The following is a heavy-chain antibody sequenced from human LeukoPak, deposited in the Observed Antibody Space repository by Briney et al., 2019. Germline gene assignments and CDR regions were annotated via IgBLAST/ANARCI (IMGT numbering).Heavy chain of an antibody. CDR2: INHSGST. CDR1: GGSFSGYY. J-gene: IGHJ6*03. Sequence: SETLSLTCAVYGGSFSGYYWSWIRPPPGKGLEWIGEINHSGSTNYNPSLKSRVTISVDTSKNQFSLKLSSVTAADTAVYYCARSKAGYSSSWYYYYYMDVWGKGTTVTVSS. CDR3: ARSKAGYSSSWYYYYYMDV. D-gene: IGHD6-13*01. V-gene: IGHV4-34*01.